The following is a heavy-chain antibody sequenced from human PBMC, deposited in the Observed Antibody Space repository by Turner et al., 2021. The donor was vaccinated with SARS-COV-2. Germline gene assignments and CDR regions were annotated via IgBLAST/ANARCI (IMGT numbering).Heavy chain of an antibody. D-gene: IGHD1-26*01. CDR3: AQDLGGGYNY. Sequence: EVQLLESGGGVVQPGGSLRLSCAASGFTFSSYAMSWVRQAPGKGLEWVSAIGGSGGSTYYADSVKGRFTISRDNSKNTLYLQMNSLRAEDTAVYYCAQDLGGGYNYWGQGTLVTVSS. CDR1: GFTFSSYA. V-gene: IGHV3-23*01. CDR2: IGGSGGST. J-gene: IGHJ4*02.